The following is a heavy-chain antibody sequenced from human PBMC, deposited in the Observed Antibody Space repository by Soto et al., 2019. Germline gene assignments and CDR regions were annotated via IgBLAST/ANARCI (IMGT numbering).Heavy chain of an antibody. Sequence: RLSCAACRFSKSWLHLARQVKGKGLVWVSRINPDGGSTNYADFVKGRFTISRDYATDTVYLQMNSLRAEDTAVYYCVRGPGAYVYFGFDISGQGTMGTVSS. CDR3: VRGPGAYVYFGFDI. CDR2: INPDGGST. J-gene: IGHJ3*02. V-gene: IGHV3-74*01. CDR1: RFSKSW. D-gene: IGHD3-9*01.